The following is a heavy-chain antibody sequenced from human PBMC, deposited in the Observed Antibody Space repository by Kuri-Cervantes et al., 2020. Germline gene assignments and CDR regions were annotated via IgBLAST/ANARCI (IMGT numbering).Heavy chain of an antibody. V-gene: IGHV3-9*01. CDR3: AKLYDSSSHTAFDI. Sequence: SLKISCAASGFTFDDYAMHWVRQAPGKGLEWVSGISWNSGSIGYADSVKGRFTISRDNSKNTVYLQMNSLRAEDTAVYYCAKLYDSSSHTAFDIWGQGTMVTVSS. J-gene: IGHJ3*02. CDR1: GFTFDDYA. CDR2: ISWNSGSI. D-gene: IGHD3-22*01.